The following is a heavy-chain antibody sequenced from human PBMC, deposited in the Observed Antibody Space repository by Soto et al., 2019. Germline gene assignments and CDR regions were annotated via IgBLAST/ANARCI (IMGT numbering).Heavy chain of an antibody. D-gene: IGHD3-10*01. V-gene: IGHV4-31*03. CDR3: AREGRHSGGMRESWFDP. CDR2: IFYTGAT. J-gene: IGHJ5*02. Sequence: SETLSLTCTVSGDSISSRSHYWNWIRQVPGKGLEFIGYIFYTGATYYNPSLRGRVSMSSDTSKNQFSLNLRSVTAADTAIYYCAREGRHSGGMRESWFDPWGQGTLVTVSS. CDR1: GDSISSRSHY.